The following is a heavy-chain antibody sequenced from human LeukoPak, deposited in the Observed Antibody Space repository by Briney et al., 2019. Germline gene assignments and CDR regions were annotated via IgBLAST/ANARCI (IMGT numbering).Heavy chain of an antibody. CDR3: ARGVDSSSWYDYYYYYMDV. CDR1: GYTFTSYA. D-gene: IGHD6-13*01. CDR2: INAGNGNT. Sequence: ASVKVSCKASGYTFTSYAMHWVRQAPGQRLEWMGWINAGNGNTGYAQKFQGRVTITRNTSISTAYMELSSLRSEDTAVYYCARGVDSSSWYDYYYYYMDVWGKGTTVTVSS. J-gene: IGHJ6*03. V-gene: IGHV1-3*01.